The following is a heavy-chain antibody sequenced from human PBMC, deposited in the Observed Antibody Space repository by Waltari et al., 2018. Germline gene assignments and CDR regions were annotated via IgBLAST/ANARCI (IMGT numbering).Heavy chain of an antibody. CDR2: ISWNSGSI. D-gene: IGHD4-17*01. V-gene: IGHV3-9*01. Sequence: EVQLVESGGGLVQPGRSLRLSCAASGFTFDDYAMHWARQAPGKGLEWVAGISWNSGSIGYADSVKSRFTISRDNAKNSLYLQMNSLRAEDTALYYCAKETVTRAFDYWGQGTLVTVSS. CDR1: GFTFDDYA. J-gene: IGHJ4*02. CDR3: AKETVTRAFDY.